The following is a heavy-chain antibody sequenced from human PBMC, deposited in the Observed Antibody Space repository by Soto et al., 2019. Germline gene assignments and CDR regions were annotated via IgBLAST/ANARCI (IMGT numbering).Heavy chain of an antibody. V-gene: IGHV3-11*01. CDR1: GFTFSDYY. CDR2: ISSSGSTI. D-gene: IGHD2-2*01. CDR3: AREEDIVLVPAADY. J-gene: IGHJ4*02. Sequence: GGSLRLSCAASGFTFSDYYMSWIRQAPGKGLEWVSYISSSGSTIYYADSVKGRFTISRDNAKNSLYLQMNSLRAEDTAVYYCAREEDIVLVPAADYWGQGTLVTVSS.